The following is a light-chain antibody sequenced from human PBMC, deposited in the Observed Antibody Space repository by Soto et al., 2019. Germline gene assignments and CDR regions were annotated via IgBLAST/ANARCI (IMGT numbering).Light chain of an antibody. CDR1: SSDVGGYNY. Sequence: QPVLTQPASVSGSPGQSITISCTGTSSDVGGYNYVSWYQQHPGKAPQLMIYDVSNRPSGVSDRFSGSKSGNTASLTISGLQAEDEADYYCSSYTRTTTLVFGGGTKLTVL. J-gene: IGLJ2*01. CDR2: DVS. CDR3: SSYTRTTTLV. V-gene: IGLV2-14*01.